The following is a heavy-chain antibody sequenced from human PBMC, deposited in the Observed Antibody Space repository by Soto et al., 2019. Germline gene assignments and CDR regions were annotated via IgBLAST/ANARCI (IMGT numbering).Heavy chain of an antibody. CDR2: IYYSGNT. CDR3: ARVSGSYYHVYYFDY. Sequence: QVQLQESGPGLVKPSETLSLTCTVSGGSVSSANYYWGWIRQPPGKGLEWIGSIYYSGNTNYNPSLNSRVTISVDTSKNQFSLRLSSVTAADTDVYYCARVSGSYYHVYYFDYWGQGTLVTVSS. J-gene: IGHJ4*02. CDR1: GGSVSSANYY. V-gene: IGHV4-61*01. D-gene: IGHD1-26*01.